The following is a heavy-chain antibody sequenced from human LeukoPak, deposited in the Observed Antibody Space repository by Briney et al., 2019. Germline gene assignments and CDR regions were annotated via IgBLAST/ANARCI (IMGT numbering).Heavy chain of an antibody. CDR2: MNPNSGNT. V-gene: IGHV1-8*01. J-gene: IGHJ5*02. CDR1: GYTFTSYD. CDR3: ARGDYNTRNFDVVVVPAAIPDWFDP. Sequence: ASVKVSCKASGYTFTSYDINWVRQATGQGLEWMGWMNPNSGNTGCAQKFQGRVTMTRNTSISTAYMELSSLRSEDTAVYYCARGDYNTRNFDVVVVPAAIPDWFDPWGQGTLVTVSS. D-gene: IGHD2-2*02.